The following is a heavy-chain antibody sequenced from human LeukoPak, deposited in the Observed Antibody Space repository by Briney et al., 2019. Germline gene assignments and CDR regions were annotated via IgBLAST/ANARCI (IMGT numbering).Heavy chain of an antibody. Sequence: SETLSLTCAVPGGSIGSYYWTWIRQPPGKGLEWIGYIQNSALYRATIKSSPSLQSRVSLSIDTSKKQVSLTVNSVPAADTAVYYCARQSSTLYYSMDVWGPGTAVTVSS. CDR3: ARQSSTLYYSMDV. CDR2: IQNSALYRATI. J-gene: IGHJ6*02. CDR1: GGSIGSYY. D-gene: IGHD6-6*01. V-gene: IGHV4-59*08.